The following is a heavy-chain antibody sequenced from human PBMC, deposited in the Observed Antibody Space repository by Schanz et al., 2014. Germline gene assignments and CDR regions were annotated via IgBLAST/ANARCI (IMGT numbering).Heavy chain of an antibody. V-gene: IGHV3-11*05. CDR1: GFTFSDYY. CDR2: ISSSGSYT. J-gene: IGHJ4*02. Sequence: VQVVESGGGLVKPGGSLRLSCAASGFTFSDYYMSWIRQAPGKGLEWVSYISSSGSYTNYADSVKGRFTTSRDNGKKSMYLQMNSLRAEDTAVYYCAYYDVLTGFDYWGQGTQVTVSS. CDR3: AYYDVLTGFDY. D-gene: IGHD3-9*01.